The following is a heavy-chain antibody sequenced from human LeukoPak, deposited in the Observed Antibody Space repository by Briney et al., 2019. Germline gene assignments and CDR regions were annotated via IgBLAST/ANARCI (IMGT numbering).Heavy chain of an antibody. CDR1: GGSFSGYY. V-gene: IGHV4-34*01. CDR2: INHSGST. CDR3: ARDGRRYYYDSSGYPGMPYYFDY. D-gene: IGHD3-22*01. Sequence: SETLSLTCAVYGGSFSGYYWSWIRQPPGKGLEWIGEINHSGSTNYNPSLKSRVTISVDTSKNQFSLKLSSVTAADTAVYYCARDGRRYYYDSSGYPGMPYYFDYRGQGTLVTVSS. J-gene: IGHJ4*02.